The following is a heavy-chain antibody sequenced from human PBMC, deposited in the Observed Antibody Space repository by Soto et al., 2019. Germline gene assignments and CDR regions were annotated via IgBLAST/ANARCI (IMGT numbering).Heavy chain of an antibody. V-gene: IGHV4-61*01. D-gene: IGHD3-10*01. CDR3: ARDPRAVRGVIAPRFDP. CDR2: IYYSGST. Sequence: KTSETLSLTCTVSGGSVSSGSYYWSWIRQPPGKGLEWIGYIYYSGSTNYNPSLKSRVTISVDTSKNQFSLRLSSVTAADTAVYYCARDPRAVRGVIAPRFDPWGQGTLVTVSS. CDR1: GGSVSSGSYY. J-gene: IGHJ5*02.